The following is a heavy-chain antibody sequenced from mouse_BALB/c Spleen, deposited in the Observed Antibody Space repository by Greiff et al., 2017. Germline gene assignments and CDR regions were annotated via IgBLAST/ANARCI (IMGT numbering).Heavy chain of an antibody. CDR3: ARETTATEAMDY. D-gene: IGHD1-2*01. V-gene: IGHV5-6-5*01. CDR2: ISSGGST. Sequence: EVHLVESGGGLVKPGGSLKLSCAASGFTFSSYAMSWVRQTPEKRLEWVASISSGGSTYYPDSVKGRFTISRDNARNILYLQMSSLRSEDTAMYYCARETTATEAMDYWGQGTSVTVSS. J-gene: IGHJ4*01. CDR1: GFTFSSYA.